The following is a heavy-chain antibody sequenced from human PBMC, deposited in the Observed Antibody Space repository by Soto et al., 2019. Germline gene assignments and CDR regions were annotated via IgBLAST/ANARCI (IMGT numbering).Heavy chain of an antibody. J-gene: IGHJ5*02. V-gene: IGHV1-69*02. D-gene: IGHD3-9*01. CDR1: GGTFSSYT. Sequence: QVQLVQSGAEVKKPGSSVKVSCKASGGTFSSYTISWVRQAPGQGLEWMGRIIPILGIANYAQKFQGRVTITADKSTSTAYMGLSSLRSEDTAVYYCARVTYYDILTGTYNWFDPWGQGTLVTVSS. CDR3: ARVTYYDILTGTYNWFDP. CDR2: IIPILGIA.